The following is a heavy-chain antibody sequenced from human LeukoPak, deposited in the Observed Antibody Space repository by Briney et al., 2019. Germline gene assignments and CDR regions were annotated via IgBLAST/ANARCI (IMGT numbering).Heavy chain of an antibody. CDR2: ISGSGGGT. CDR1: GFTFSSYA. J-gene: IGHJ4*02. CDR3: ARRALIAAADSLYYFDY. Sequence: GGSLRLSCAASGFTFSSYAMSWVRQAPGKGLEWVSAISGSGGGTYYADSVKGRFTISRDNSKNTLYLQMNSLRADDTAIYYCARRALIAAADSLYYFDYWGQGTLVTVSS. V-gene: IGHV3-23*01. D-gene: IGHD6-13*01.